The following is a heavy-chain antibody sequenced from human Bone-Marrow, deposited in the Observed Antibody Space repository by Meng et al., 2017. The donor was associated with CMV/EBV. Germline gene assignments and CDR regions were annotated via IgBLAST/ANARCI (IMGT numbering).Heavy chain of an antibody. CDR2: ISGSGGST. D-gene: IGHD1-26*01. CDR1: GFTFSSYA. CDR3: AKMPRSLGAATHLDY. Sequence: GESLKISCAASGFTFSSYAVSWVRQAPGKGLEWVSAISGSGGSTYYADSVKGRFTISRDNSKNTLYLQMNSLRAEDTAVYYCAKMPRSLGAATHLDYWGQGTLVTVSS. V-gene: IGHV3-23*01. J-gene: IGHJ4*02.